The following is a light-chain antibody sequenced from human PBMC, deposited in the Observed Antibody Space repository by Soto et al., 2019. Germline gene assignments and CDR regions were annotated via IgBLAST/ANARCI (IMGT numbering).Light chain of an antibody. Sequence: AIQLTQSPSSLSASVGDRVTITCRASQGISSALAWYQQKPGRAPKPLIYDASSLQSGVPPRFSGSASGTDFTLTISSLQPEDFATYYCQQFNDFPITFGQGTRLEIK. CDR1: QGISSA. CDR3: QQFNDFPIT. V-gene: IGKV1D-13*01. CDR2: DAS. J-gene: IGKJ5*01.